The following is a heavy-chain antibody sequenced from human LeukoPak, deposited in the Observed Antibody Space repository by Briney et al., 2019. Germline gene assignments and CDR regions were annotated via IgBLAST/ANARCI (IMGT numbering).Heavy chain of an antibody. CDR1: GFTFSSYE. J-gene: IGHJ4*02. CDR2: ISSSGSTI. Sequence: GGSLRLSCAASGFTFSSYEMNWVRQAPGKGLEWVSYISSSGSTIYYADSVKGRFTISRDNAKNSLYLQMNSLRAEDTAVYYCARDFWDGWCVFDYWGQGTLVTVSS. V-gene: IGHV3-48*03. CDR3: ARDFWDGWCVFDY. D-gene: IGHD6-19*01.